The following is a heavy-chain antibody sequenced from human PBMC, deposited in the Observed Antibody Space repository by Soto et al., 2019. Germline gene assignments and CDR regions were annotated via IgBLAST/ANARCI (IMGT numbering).Heavy chain of an antibody. J-gene: IGHJ6*02. CDR3: AIHGITGPCVYYYGMDV. V-gene: IGHV1-69*12. CDR1: GGTFSRYA. Sequence: QVQLVQSGAEVKKPGSSVKVSCKASGGTFSRYAISWVRQAPGQGLEWMGGLIPIFDTADYAQKFQGRVTITADESTSTAYMELSSLRSEDTAVYYCAIHGITGPCVYYYGMDVWGQGTTVTVSS. D-gene: IGHD1-20*01. CDR2: LIPIFDTA.